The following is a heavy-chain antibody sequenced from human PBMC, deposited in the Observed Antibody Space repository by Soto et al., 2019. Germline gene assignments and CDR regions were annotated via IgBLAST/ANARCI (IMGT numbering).Heavy chain of an antibody. CDR2: ISSSSSTI. D-gene: IGHD6-6*01. CDR3: ARDRIAARPSEYYFDY. J-gene: IGHJ4*02. Sequence: EVQLVESGGGSVQPGGSLRLSCAASGFTFSSYSMNWVRQAPGKGLEWVSYISSSSSTIYYADSVKGRFTISRDNAKNSLYLQMNSLRDEDTAVYYCARDRIAARPSEYYFDYWGQGTLVTVSS. V-gene: IGHV3-48*02. CDR1: GFTFSSYS.